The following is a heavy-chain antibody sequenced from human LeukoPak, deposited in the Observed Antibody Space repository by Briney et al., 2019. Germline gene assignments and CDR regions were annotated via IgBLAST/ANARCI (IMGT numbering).Heavy chain of an antibody. J-gene: IGHJ4*02. D-gene: IGHD4-17*01. CDR1: GFTFNNYA. CDR2: ISGSGGST. V-gene: IGHV3-23*01. CDR3: AKSYGDYLGYFDS. Sequence: GGSLRLSCAASGFTFNNYAMTWVRQAPGKGLEWVSGISGSGGSTYYAESVQGRFTISRDNSKNTMSLQMNSLRAEDTAVYYCAKSYGDYLGYFDSWGQGTLVTVSS.